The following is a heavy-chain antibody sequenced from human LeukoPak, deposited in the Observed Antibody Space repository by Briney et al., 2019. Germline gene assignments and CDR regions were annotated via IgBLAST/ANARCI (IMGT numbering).Heavy chain of an antibody. J-gene: IGHJ6*02. CDR1: GGSISSSSYY. V-gene: IGHV4-61*05. Sequence: PSETLSLTCTVSGGSISSSSYYWIWIRQPPGKGLDWIVFIHNSGSTNSHPSLKSRVTTSMDTSKNQFSLSLSSVTAADTAVYYCARPMSRGGLYGMDVWGQGTTVTVSS. CDR2: IHNSGST. D-gene: IGHD3-10*01. CDR3: ARPMSRGGLYGMDV.